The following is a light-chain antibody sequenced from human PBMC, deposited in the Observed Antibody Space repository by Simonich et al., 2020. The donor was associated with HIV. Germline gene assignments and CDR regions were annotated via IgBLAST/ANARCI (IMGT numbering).Light chain of an antibody. V-gene: IGKV4-1*01. Sequence: DIVMTQSPDSLAVSLCESATINCKSSRNSLYNSNNKNYLAWYQQKLGQPPNLLIYWASTRESGVPDRFSASGSGTEFTLTISSLQAEDVAVYYCQQYYTTPPTFGQGTKVEIK. CDR1: RNSLYNSNNKNY. CDR3: QQYYTTPPT. CDR2: WAS. J-gene: IGKJ1*01.